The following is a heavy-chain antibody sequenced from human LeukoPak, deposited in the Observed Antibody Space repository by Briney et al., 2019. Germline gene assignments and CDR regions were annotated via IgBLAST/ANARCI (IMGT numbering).Heavy chain of an antibody. J-gene: IGHJ4*02. CDR3: ARGLHCSSSWYPGGPFDY. V-gene: IGHV1-69*13. Sequence: GASVKVSCKASGGTFISYAISWVRQAPGQGLEWMGGIIPIFGTANYAQKFQGRVTITADESTSTAYMELSSLRSEDTAVYYCARGLHCSSSWYPGGPFDYWGQGTLVTVSS. CDR1: GGTFISYA. CDR2: IIPIFGTA. D-gene: IGHD6-13*01.